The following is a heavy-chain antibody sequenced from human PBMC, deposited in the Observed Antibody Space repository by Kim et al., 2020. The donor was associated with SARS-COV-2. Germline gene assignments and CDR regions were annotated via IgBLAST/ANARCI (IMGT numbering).Heavy chain of an antibody. J-gene: IGHJ4*02. D-gene: IGHD2-21*02. V-gene: IGHV4-59*13. CDR1: GGSISSFY. Sequence: SETLSLTCSVSGGSISSFYWSWIRQPPGKGLEWIGNMYNGGSTNYNPSLKSRVSISTDTSKNHFSLKLTSVTAADTAVYYCARGDRAGMTANFDYWGQGALVTVSS. CDR3: ARGDRAGMTANFDY. CDR2: MYNGGST.